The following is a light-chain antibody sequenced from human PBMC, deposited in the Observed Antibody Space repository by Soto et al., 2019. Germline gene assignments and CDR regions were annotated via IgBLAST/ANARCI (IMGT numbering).Light chain of an antibody. CDR3: QQRSNWPLTT. CDR2: DAS. CDR1: QSVGSK. V-gene: IGKV3-11*01. J-gene: IGKJ5*01. Sequence: EIVMTQSPPTLSVSPGERATLSCRASQSVGSKLAWYQQRPGQAPRLLIYDASNRATGIPARFSGSGSGTDFTLTISSLEPEDFAVYYCQQRSNWPLTTFGHGTRLEIK.